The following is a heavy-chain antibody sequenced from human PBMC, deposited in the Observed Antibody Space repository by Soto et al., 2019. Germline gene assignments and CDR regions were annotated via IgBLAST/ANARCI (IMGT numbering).Heavy chain of an antibody. CDR3: ARAISLIMAAPAY. CDR1: GYTFTSYG. V-gene: IGHV1-3*01. D-gene: IGHD2-8*01. CDR2: INPGNGNT. Sequence: GASVKVSCKASGYTFTSYGINWVRQAPGRGLEWMGWINPGNGNTKYSQQFQGRVSMTTDTSTTTAYMELTSLTSDDTAIYYCARAISLIMAAPAYWGQGTLVTVSS. J-gene: IGHJ4*02.